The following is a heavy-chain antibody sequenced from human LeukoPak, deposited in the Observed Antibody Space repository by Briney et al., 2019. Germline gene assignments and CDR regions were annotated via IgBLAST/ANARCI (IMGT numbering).Heavy chain of an antibody. J-gene: IGHJ4*02. CDR3: ARQITGTTLFDY. CDR2: IIPIFGTA. V-gene: IGHV1-69*13. D-gene: IGHD1-7*01. Sequence: GASVKVSCKASGGTFSSYAISWVRQAPGQGLEWKGGIIPIFGTANYAQKFQGRVTITADESTSTAYMELSSLRSEDTAVYYCARQITGTTLFDYWGQGTLVTVSS. CDR1: GGTFSSYA.